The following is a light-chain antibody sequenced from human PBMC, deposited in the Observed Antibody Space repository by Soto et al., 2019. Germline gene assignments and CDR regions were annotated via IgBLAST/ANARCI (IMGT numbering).Light chain of an antibody. Sequence: EIVMTQSPATLSVSPGERATLSCRASQSVSSNLAWYQQKPGQAPRLLIYGASTRATGIPARFSGSGSGTEFTLTISSLQSEDFEVYYCQQYSNWPITFGQGTRLEIK. V-gene: IGKV3-15*01. CDR2: GAS. CDR1: QSVSSN. J-gene: IGKJ5*01. CDR3: QQYSNWPIT.